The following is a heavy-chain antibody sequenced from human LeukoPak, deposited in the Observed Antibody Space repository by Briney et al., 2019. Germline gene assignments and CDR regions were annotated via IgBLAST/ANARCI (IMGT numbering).Heavy chain of an antibody. CDR2: INPSGGST. V-gene: IGHV1-46*01. CDR1: GYTFTSYY. J-gene: IGHJ4*02. Sequence: ASVKVSCKASGYTFTSYYMHWVRQAPGQGLEWMGIINPSGGSTSYAQKFQGGVTMTRDTSTSTVYMELSSLRSEDTAVYYCARSADGYQLLLNYFDYWGQGTLLTVSS. CDR3: ARSADGYQLLLNYFDY. D-gene: IGHD2-2*01.